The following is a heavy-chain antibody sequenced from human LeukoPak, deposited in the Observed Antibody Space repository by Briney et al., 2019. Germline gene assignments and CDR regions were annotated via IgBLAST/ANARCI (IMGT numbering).Heavy chain of an antibody. J-gene: IGHJ4*02. CDR2: IKQDGSET. CDR1: GFTFSNYW. D-gene: IGHD6-13*01. V-gene: IGHV3-7*03. CDR3: ARFSSGDSSY. Sequence: GRSLRLSCAASGFTFSNYWMSWVRQAPGKGLEWVANIKQDGSETFYVDSVKGRFTISRDNAKNSLYLQMNSLRAEDTAVYYCARFSSGDSSYWGQGTLVTVSS.